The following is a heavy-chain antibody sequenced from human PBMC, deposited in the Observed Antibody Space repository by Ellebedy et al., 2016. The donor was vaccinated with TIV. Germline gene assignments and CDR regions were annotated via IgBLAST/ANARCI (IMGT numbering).Heavy chain of an antibody. V-gene: IGHV3-11*05. Sequence: GESLKISXEGSGFIFSDYYMSWIRQAPGKGLECVSYISSSSSYTNYADSVKGRFTISRDNAENSLFLQMNSLRAEDTALYYCVKEGCTGGNCYFDSWGQGTLVTVSS. CDR1: GFIFSDYY. CDR2: ISSSSSYT. D-gene: IGHD2-8*02. CDR3: VKEGCTGGNCYFDS. J-gene: IGHJ4*02.